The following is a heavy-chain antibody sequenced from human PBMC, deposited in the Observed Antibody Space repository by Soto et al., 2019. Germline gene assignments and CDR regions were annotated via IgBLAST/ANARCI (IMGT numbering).Heavy chain of an antibody. CDR3: ARVGFPGDYSNYVGWFDP. V-gene: IGHV1-18*01. Sequence: ASVKVSCKASGYTFTSYGISWVRQAPGQGLEWMGWISAYNGNTNYAQKLQGRVTMTTDTSTSTAYMELRSLGSDDTAVYYCARVGFPGDYSNYVGWFDPWGQGTLVNVSS. D-gene: IGHD4-4*01. J-gene: IGHJ5*02. CDR1: GYTFTSYG. CDR2: ISAYNGNT.